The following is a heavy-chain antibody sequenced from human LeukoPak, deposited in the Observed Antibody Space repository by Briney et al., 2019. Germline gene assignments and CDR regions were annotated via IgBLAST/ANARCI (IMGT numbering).Heavy chain of an antibody. D-gene: IGHD4-17*01. Sequence: GGSLRLSCAASGFTFSSYWMHWVRRAPGKGLVWVSRINSDGSSTSYADSVKGRFTISRDNAKNTLYLQMNSLRAEDTAVYYCARGGAVTTPGRWFDPWGQGTLVTVSS. V-gene: IGHV3-74*01. J-gene: IGHJ5*02. CDR3: ARGGAVTTPGRWFDP. CDR2: INSDGSST. CDR1: GFTFSSYW.